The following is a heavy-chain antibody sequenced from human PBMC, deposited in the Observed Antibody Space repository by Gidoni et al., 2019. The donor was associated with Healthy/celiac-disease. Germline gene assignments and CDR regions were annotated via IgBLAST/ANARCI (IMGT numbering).Heavy chain of an antibody. CDR1: GGSISSSSYY. CDR3: ASIPSYSSSWYTLVPRADY. J-gene: IGHJ4*02. Sequence: QLQLQESGPGLVKPSDTLSLTCTVSGGSISSSSYYWGWLRQPPGKGLEWSGSIYYSGSTYYNPSLKSRVTISVDTSKNQFSLKLSSVTAADTAVYYCASIPSYSSSWYTLVPRADYWGQGTLVTVSS. CDR2: IYYSGST. D-gene: IGHD6-13*01. V-gene: IGHV4-39*07.